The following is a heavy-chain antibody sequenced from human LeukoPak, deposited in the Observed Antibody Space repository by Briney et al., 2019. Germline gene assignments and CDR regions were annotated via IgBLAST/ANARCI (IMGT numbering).Heavy chain of an antibody. Sequence: GASVKVSCKASGYTFSSYYMHWVRQAPGQGLEWMGIINPSGGSTSYAQKFQGRVTITRDTSASTAYMDLSSLRSEDTAVYYCARGVVRGGWYHLFDYWGQGTLVTVSS. CDR3: ARGVVRGGWYHLFDY. CDR2: INPSGGST. CDR1: GYTFSSYY. D-gene: IGHD6-19*01. V-gene: IGHV1-46*01. J-gene: IGHJ4*02.